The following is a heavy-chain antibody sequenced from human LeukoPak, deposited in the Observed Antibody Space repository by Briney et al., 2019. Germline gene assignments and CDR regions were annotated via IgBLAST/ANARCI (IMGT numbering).Heavy chain of an antibody. J-gene: IGHJ4*02. CDR1: GFTFSSYE. D-gene: IGHD3-22*01. V-gene: IGHV3-48*02. CDR2: ISSSIISSSSTI. CDR3: ARAPYYYDSSGSYYYFDY. Sequence: PGGSLRLSCAASGFTFSSYEMNWVRQAPGKGLEWVSYISSSIISSSSTIYYADSVKGRFTISRDNAKNSLYLQMNSLRDEDTAVYYCARAPYYYDSSGSYYYFDYWGQGNLVTVSS.